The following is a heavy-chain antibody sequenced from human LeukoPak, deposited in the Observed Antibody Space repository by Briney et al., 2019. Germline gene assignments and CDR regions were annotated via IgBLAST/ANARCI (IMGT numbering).Heavy chain of an antibody. CDR1: GFTFSSYA. CDR2: ISGSGGST. Sequence: PGGSLRLSCAASGFTFSSYAMSWVRRAPGKGLEWVSAISGSGGSTYYADSVKGRFTISRDNSKNTLYLQMNSLRAEDTAVYYCAKDRGDIVVVPAALRPWGQGTMVTVSS. J-gene: IGHJ3*01. D-gene: IGHD2-2*01. CDR3: AKDRGDIVVVPAALRP. V-gene: IGHV3-23*01.